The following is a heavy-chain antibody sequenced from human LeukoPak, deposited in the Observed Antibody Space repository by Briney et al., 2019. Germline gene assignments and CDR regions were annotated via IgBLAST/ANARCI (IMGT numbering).Heavy chain of an antibody. J-gene: IGHJ4*02. V-gene: IGHV3-48*03. CDR2: ISSGGSTI. D-gene: IGHD1-26*01. Sequence: GGSPRLSCAASGFTFSNYEMNWVRQAPGKGLEWVSHISSGGSTIYYADSVKGRFTISRDNAKNSLFLQMNSLRAEDTAVYYCARGRVGTTTPFDYWGQGTLVTVSS. CDR3: ARGRVGTTTPFDY. CDR1: GFTFSNYE.